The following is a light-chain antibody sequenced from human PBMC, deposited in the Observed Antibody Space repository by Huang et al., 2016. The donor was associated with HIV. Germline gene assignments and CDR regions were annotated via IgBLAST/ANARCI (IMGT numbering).Light chain of an antibody. Sequence: EIVMTQSPATLSVSPGERATLSCRASQSVNSNLGWYQQKPGQPPRLLIYGASTRATGIPARFSGSGSGTEFTLTISSLQSEDVAVYSCQQYNNWPLTFGGGTKVEIK. V-gene: IGKV3-15*01. CDR2: GAS. CDR3: QQYNNWPLT. CDR1: QSVNSN. J-gene: IGKJ4*01.